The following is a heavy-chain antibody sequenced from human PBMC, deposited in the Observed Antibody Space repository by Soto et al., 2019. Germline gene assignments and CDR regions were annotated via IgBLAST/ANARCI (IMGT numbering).Heavy chain of an antibody. V-gene: IGHV5-51*01. J-gene: IGHJ6*03. CDR3: ARHDSGRDSSPKKYYYYMDV. D-gene: IGHD6-13*01. CDR1: GYSFTSYW. Sequence: GESLKISCKGSGYSFTSYWIGWVRQMPGKGLEWMGIIYPGDSDTRYSPSFQGQVTISADKSISTAYLQWSSLKASDTAMYYCARHDSGRDSSPKKYYYYMDVWGKGTTVTVSS. CDR2: IYPGDSDT.